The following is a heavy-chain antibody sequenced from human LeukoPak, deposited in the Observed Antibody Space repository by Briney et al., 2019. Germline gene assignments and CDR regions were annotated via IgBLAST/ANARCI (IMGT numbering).Heavy chain of an antibody. D-gene: IGHD3-3*01. CDR3: ARDRSTIFGVVTGVFDY. V-gene: IGHV1-69*01. J-gene: IGHJ4*02. CDR2: IIPIFGTV. Sequence: SVKLSCKASGGTFSSYDISWVRQPPGQGLEWVGGIIPIFGTVIYAQKLQGIVTITADESASTAYMELRSLRSDDTAVYYCARDRSTIFGVVTGVFDYWGQGTLVTVSS. CDR1: GGTFSSYD.